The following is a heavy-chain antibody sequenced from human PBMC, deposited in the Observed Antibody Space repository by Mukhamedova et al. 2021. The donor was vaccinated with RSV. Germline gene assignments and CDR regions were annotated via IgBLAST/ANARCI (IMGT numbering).Heavy chain of an antibody. J-gene: IGHJ6*02. CDR3: ARGTQWYYYYGMDV. D-gene: IGHD6-19*01. CDR2: IKQDGSEK. Sequence: GLEWVANIKQDGSEKYYVDSVKRRFTISRDNAKNSLYLQMNSLRAEDTAVYYCARGTQWYYYYGMDVWGQGTTVTVSS. V-gene: IGHV3-7*03.